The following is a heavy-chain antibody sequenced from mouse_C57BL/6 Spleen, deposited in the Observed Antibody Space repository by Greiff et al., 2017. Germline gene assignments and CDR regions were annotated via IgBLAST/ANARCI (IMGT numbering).Heavy chain of an antibody. J-gene: IGHJ2*01. CDR2: ISDGGSYT. D-gene: IGHD2-10*02. CDR3: ARDGYGNSYFDD. Sequence: EVKLVESGGGLVKPGGSLKLSCAASGFTFSSYAMSWVRQTPEKRLEWVATISDGGSYTYYPDNVKGRFTISRDNAKNNLYLQMSLLKSEDTAMYYCARDGYGNSYFDDWGQGTTLTVSS. CDR1: GFTFSSYA. V-gene: IGHV5-4*01.